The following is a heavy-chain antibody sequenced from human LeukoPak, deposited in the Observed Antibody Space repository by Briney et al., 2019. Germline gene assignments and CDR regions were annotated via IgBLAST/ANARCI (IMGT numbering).Heavy chain of an antibody. Sequence: SETLSLTCTVSGGSISSYYWSWIRQPPGKGLEWVGYIYYSGSTNYNPSLKSRVTISVDTSKNQFPLKLSSVTAADTAVDYCASSADYYDSSDYHWDAFDIWGQGTMVTVSS. V-gene: IGHV4-59*01. CDR3: ASSADYYDSSDYHWDAFDI. D-gene: IGHD3-22*01. J-gene: IGHJ3*02. CDR1: GGSISSYY. CDR2: IYYSGST.